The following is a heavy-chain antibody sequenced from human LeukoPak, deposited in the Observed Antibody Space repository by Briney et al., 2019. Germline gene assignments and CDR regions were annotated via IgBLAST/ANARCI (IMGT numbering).Heavy chain of an antibody. V-gene: IGHV4-30-2*01. CDR1: GDSISYESYY. D-gene: IGHD2-21*01. Sequence: PSQTLSLTCAVSGDSISYESYYWNWIRQAPGKGPEWIGNIYRERTRLNPSLTSRVAISVDMSKSQVSLSLTSVTAADTAIYYCAGEGEYGDSYSWGQGALVIVSA. CDR2: IYRERT. J-gene: IGHJ5*02. CDR3: AGEGEYGDSYS.